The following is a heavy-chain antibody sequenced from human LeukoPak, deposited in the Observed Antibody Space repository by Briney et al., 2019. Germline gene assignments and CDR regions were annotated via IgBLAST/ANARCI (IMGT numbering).Heavy chain of an antibody. CDR3: ARLIEYGDYYGAGYFDL. V-gene: IGHV4-39*07. D-gene: IGHD4-17*01. CDR1: GGSITSTTSY. J-gene: IGHJ2*01. Sequence: NPSETLSLTCTVSGGSITSTTSYWGWIRQPPAKGLEWIGNVYYTGSTYYNPSLKSRVTVSVDTSRSQFSLRLTSVTAADAAVYYCARLIEYGDYYGAGYFDLWGRGTLVTVSS. CDR2: VYYTGST.